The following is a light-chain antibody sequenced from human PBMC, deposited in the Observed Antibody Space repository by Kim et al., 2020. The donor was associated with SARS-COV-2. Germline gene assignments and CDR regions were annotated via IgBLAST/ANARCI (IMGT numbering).Light chain of an antibody. CDR1: QDIANS. CDR2: AAS. V-gene: IGKV1-27*01. CDR3: QKYNSAPWT. Sequence: ASVGDRVTITCRASQDIANSLAWYQQKPGKVPKVLIYAASTLQSGVPSRFSDSGSGTEFTLTIGSLQTEDVAIYYCQKYNSAPWTFGPGTKVDIK. J-gene: IGKJ1*01.